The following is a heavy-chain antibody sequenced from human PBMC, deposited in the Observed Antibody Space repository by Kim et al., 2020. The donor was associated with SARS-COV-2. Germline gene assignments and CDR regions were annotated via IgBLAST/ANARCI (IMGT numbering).Heavy chain of an antibody. CDR3: ASTRWSSSWYEGRGYYY. CDR2: ISSSGSCI. D-gene: IGHD6-13*01. CDR1: GFTFSSYS. J-gene: IGHJ6*01. V-gene: IGHV3-21*04. Sequence: GGSLRLSCAASGFTFSSYSMNWVRQAPGKGLEWVSSISSSGSCIYSADSAKVQVTISIYNANNSLYLHMNSLRAENAAVAYCASTRWSSSWYEGRGYYY.